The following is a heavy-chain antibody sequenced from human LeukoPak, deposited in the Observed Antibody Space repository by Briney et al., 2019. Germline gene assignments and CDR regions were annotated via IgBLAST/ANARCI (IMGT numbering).Heavy chain of an antibody. D-gene: IGHD3-22*01. CDR2: INSDGSST. J-gene: IGHJ3*02. CDR1: GFTFSSYW. V-gene: IGHV3-74*01. Sequence: GGPLRLSCAASGFTFSSYWMHWVRKAPGKGLVWVSRINSDGSSTSYADSVKGRFTISRDNAKNTLYLQMNSLRAEDTAVYYCARGSYYDSSGYYENDAFDIWGQGTMVTVSS. CDR3: ARGSYYDSSGYYENDAFDI.